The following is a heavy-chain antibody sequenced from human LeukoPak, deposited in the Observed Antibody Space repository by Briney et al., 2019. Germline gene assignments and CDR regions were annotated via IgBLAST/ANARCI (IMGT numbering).Heavy chain of an antibody. Sequence: GGSLRLSCATSGFIFSSYWMNWVRQAPGKGLEWVANIEQDGDEKYYVDSVRGRFAISRDNAKNLLFLEMNNLRGDDTAIYYCVRESRPGGAMGLYHNLDYWGQGTLVAVSS. CDR3: VRESRPGGAMGLYHNLDY. CDR1: GFIFSSYW. CDR2: IEQDGDEK. V-gene: IGHV3-7*01. D-gene: IGHD1-1*01. J-gene: IGHJ4*02.